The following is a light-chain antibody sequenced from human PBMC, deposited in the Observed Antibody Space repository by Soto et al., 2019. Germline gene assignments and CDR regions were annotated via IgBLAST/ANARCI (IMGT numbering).Light chain of an antibody. Sequence: QSALTQPASVSGSPGQSITISCTETNSDIGGYNFVSWYQQHPGKAPKLMFYDVTNRPSGVSNRFSGSKSGKTASLTISGLQAEDEAVHYCSSYTSTNTVVFGGGTKLTVL. CDR1: NSDIGGYNF. CDR3: SSYTSTNTVV. CDR2: DVT. J-gene: IGLJ2*01. V-gene: IGLV2-14*03.